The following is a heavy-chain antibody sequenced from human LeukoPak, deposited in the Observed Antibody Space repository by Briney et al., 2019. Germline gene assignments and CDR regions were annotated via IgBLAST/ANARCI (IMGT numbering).Heavy chain of an antibody. J-gene: IGHJ5*02. CDR1: GFTFSDYY. V-gene: IGHV3-11*06. CDR3: ARGGGDIVVVPAATRGIRNWFDP. CDR2: ISSSSSYT. D-gene: IGHD2-2*01. Sequence: PGGSLRFTCAASGFTFSDYYMSWLRPAPGQGLEGVSYISSSSSYTNYEDYVKVRFTISRSNGKNSLYLQMNSLRAEDTAVYYCARGGGDIVVVPAATRGIRNWFDPWGQGTLVTVSS.